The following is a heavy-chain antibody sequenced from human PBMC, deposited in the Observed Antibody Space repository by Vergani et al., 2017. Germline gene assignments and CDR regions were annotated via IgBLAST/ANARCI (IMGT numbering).Heavy chain of an antibody. CDR1: GASIRSSNYY. J-gene: IGHJ5*02. CDR2: IYYSWST. Sequence: QLQLQESGPGLVKPSATLPLTCSVSGASIRSSNYYWGWIRQPPGKGLEWIASIYYSWSTYYNPSLKSRVTISVDTSKNQFSLKLSSVTAADTAVYFCARHSXVEWLVKLGWIDPWGQGSLVTVSS. CDR3: ARHSXVEWLVKLGWIDP. V-gene: IGHV4-39*01. D-gene: IGHD6-19*01.